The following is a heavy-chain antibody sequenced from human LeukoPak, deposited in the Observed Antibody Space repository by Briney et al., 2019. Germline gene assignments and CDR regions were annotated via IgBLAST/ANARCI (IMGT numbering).Heavy chain of an antibody. CDR2: ITWSGGTT. J-gene: IGHJ4*02. CDR1: GFSFLDYT. V-gene: IGHV3-43*01. Sequence: PGGSLRLSCAASGFSFLDYTMHWVRQPPGKGLKWVSLITWSGGTTYYADSVKGRFTISRDNSKNFLYLQMNSLRTEDTALYYCAKEQIGGSLDYWGQGTLLTVSS. D-gene: IGHD3-10*01. CDR3: AKEQIGGSLDY.